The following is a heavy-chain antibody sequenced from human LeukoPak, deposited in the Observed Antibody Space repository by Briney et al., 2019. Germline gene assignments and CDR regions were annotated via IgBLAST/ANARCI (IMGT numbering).Heavy chain of an antibody. CDR2: ISGSGGST. Sequence: GGSLRLSCAASGFTFSSYAMSWVRQAPGKGLEWVSAISGSGGSTYYADSVKGRFTISRDNSKNTLYLQMNSLRAEDTAVYYCARGHPTPYCGGDCQLLPGVDYWGQGTLVTVSS. V-gene: IGHV3-23*01. D-gene: IGHD2-21*02. CDR1: GFTFSSYA. J-gene: IGHJ4*02. CDR3: ARGHPTPYCGGDCQLLPGVDY.